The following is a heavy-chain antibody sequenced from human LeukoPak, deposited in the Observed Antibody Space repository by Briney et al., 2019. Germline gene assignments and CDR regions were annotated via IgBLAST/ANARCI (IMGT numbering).Heavy chain of an antibody. CDR1: GFSLATNGVG. CDR2: IYWDDDK. J-gene: IGHJ4*02. V-gene: IGHV2-5*02. CDR3: AHRPGRGIPAAH. Sequence: SGPTLVNPPQTLTLTCTFSGFSLATNGVGVSWIRQPPGKALEWLALIYWDDDKRYSPSLTYRLTITKDTSKNQVVLTMTNMDPVDTATYYCAHRPGRGIPAAHWGQGTLVSVSS. D-gene: IGHD2-21*01.